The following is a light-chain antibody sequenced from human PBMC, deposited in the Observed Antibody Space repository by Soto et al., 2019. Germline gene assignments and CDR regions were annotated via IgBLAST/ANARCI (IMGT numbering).Light chain of an antibody. CDR3: QQFGSSIPHT. Sequence: IVMTQYPGTLSLSPGERATISCRASQVIGSRYLAWYHQKSGQAPRLLIYGASSRATGIPDRFSGSGSGTDFTLTISRLEPEDFGVYYCQQFGSSIPHTFGQGTKLEIK. V-gene: IGKV3-20*01. CDR2: GAS. J-gene: IGKJ2*01. CDR1: QVIGSRY.